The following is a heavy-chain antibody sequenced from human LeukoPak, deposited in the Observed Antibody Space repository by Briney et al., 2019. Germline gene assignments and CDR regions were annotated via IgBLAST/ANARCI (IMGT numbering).Heavy chain of an antibody. Sequence: ASVKVSCKASGYAFTSYDINWVRQATGQGLEWMGWMNPNNVNTDYAQRFQGRVTLTSNTSISTAYMELSSLRSEDTAVYYCTRGGPVAGTHKYFQHWGQGTLVTVSS. CDR2: MNPNNVNT. CDR3: TRGGPVAGTHKYFQH. J-gene: IGHJ1*01. CDR1: GYAFTSYD. D-gene: IGHD6-19*01. V-gene: IGHV1-8*01.